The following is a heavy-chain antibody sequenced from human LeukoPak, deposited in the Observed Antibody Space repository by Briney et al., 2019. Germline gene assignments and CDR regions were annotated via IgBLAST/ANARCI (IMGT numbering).Heavy chain of an antibody. D-gene: IGHD3-10*01. J-gene: IGHJ4*02. V-gene: IGHV4-34*01. Sequence: PSETLSLTCAVYGGSFSGYYWSWIRQPPGKGLEWIGEINHSGSTNYNLSLKSRVTISVDTSKNQFSLKLSSVTAADTAVYYCARQGSGPRAYYGSGRSRPYYFDYWGQGTLVTVSS. CDR2: INHSGST. CDR1: GGSFSGYY. CDR3: ARQGSGPRAYYGSGRSRPYYFDY.